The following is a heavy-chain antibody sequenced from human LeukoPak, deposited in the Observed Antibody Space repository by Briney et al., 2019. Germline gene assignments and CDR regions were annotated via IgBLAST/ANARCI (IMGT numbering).Heavy chain of an antibody. D-gene: IGHD3-10*01. CDR1: GFTFSNYW. Sequence: PGGSLRLSCVDSGFTFSNYWMNWVRQAPGKGLEWVANIKQDGSEKYYVDSVEGRFTISRDNAKNSLHLQMNSLRAEDTAVYYCARPGQEVRGVLFDNWGQGILVTVSS. V-gene: IGHV3-7*01. J-gene: IGHJ4*02. CDR2: IKQDGSEK. CDR3: ARPGQEVRGVLFDN.